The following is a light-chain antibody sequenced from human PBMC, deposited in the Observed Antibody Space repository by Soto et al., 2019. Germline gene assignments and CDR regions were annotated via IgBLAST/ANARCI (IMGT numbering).Light chain of an antibody. CDR3: AAWDDSLNGFYV. J-gene: IGLJ1*01. V-gene: IGLV1-44*01. CDR2: SNN. Sequence: QSVLTNPPSASGSSGQRVTISCSGSSSNIGSNTVNWYRQLPGTAPKLLIYSNNQRPSGVPDRFSGSKSGTSASLAISGLQSEDEADYYCAAWDDSLNGFYVFGTGTKVTAL. CDR1: SSNIGSNT.